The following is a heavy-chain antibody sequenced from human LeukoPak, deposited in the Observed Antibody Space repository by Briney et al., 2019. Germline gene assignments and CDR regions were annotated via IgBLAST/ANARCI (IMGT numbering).Heavy chain of an antibody. Sequence: PGGSLRLSCSTSGFTLSSYGIHWVRQAPAKGLQWVAFIRSDGGIQHYADSVQGRFGVSRDNSNNMLYLQMNSLRAEDTAVYYCARDLRRSSSWYPRAYYYYMDVWGKGTTVTVSS. J-gene: IGHJ6*03. CDR1: GFTLSSYG. CDR3: ARDLRRSSSWYPRAYYYYMDV. D-gene: IGHD6-13*01. CDR2: IRSDGGIQ. V-gene: IGHV3-30*02.